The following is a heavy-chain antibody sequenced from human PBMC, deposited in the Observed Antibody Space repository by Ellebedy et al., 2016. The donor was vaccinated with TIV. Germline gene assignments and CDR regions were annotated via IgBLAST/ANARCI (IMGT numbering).Heavy chain of an antibody. V-gene: IGHV3-74*03. J-gene: IGHJ4*02. CDR2: INIDGSST. Sequence: GESLKISCEVSGFTFSNYWMHWVRQAPGKGPVWVSRINIDGSSTTYADSVKGRFTVSRDNAKNTLYLQMNSLRAEDTAVYYCARWPSGDAPLDYWGQGTLVTVSS. D-gene: IGHD4-17*01. CDR3: ARWPSGDAPLDY. CDR1: GFTFSNYW.